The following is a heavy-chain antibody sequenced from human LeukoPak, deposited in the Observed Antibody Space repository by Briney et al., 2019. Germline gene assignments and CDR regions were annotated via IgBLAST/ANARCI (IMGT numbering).Heavy chain of an antibody. CDR1: GGSFSGYY. Sequence: TSETLSLTCAVYGGSFSGYYWSWIRQPPGKGLEWIGEINHSGSTNYNPSLKSRVTISVDTSKNQFSLKLSSVTAADTAVYYCARADYSSTWSHDYYYMDVWGKGTTVTISS. J-gene: IGHJ6*03. V-gene: IGHV4-34*01. CDR2: INHSGST. CDR3: ARADYSSTWSHDYYYMDV. D-gene: IGHD6-13*01.